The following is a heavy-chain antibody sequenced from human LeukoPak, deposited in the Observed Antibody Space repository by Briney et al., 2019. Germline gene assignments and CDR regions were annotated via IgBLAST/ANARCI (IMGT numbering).Heavy chain of an antibody. CDR1: GGSISSSSYY. J-gene: IGHJ4*02. D-gene: IGHD3-22*01. V-gene: IGHV4-39*07. Sequence: SETLSLTCTVSGGSISSSSYYWGWIRQPPGKGLEWIGSIYYSGSTYYNPSLKSRVTISVDTSKNQFSLKLSSVTAADTAVYYCARAPYYYDSSGYVLADYYFDYWGQGTLVTVSS. CDR2: IYYSGST. CDR3: ARAPYYYDSSGYVLADYYFDY.